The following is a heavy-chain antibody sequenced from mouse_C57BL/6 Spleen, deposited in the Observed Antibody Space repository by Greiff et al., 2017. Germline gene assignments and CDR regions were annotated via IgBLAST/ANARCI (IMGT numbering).Heavy chain of an antibody. CDR2: IYPGDGDT. CDR1: GYAFSSYW. CDR3: ARQPLYYYAMDY. J-gene: IGHJ4*01. Sequence: VKLVESGAELVKPGASVKISCKASGYAFSSYWMNWVKQRPGKGLEWIGQIYPGDGDTNYNGKFKGKATLTADKSSSTAYMQLSSLTSEDSAVYFCARQPLYYYAMDYWGQGTSVTVSS. V-gene: IGHV1-80*01.